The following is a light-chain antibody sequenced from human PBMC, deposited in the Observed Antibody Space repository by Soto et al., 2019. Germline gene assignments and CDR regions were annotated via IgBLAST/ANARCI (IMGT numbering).Light chain of an antibody. CDR1: QTVGVR. J-gene: IGKJ1*01. V-gene: IGKV3-11*01. Sequence: EIVLTQSPATLSSSPGERATLSCRASQTVGVRLAWYHHKPGQAPRLILYEASNRAAAIPATFSGSGYGNDFTLTITSLEPEDFAFYYCHQRQRWPRTFGQGAKVDIK. CDR2: EAS. CDR3: HQRQRWPRT.